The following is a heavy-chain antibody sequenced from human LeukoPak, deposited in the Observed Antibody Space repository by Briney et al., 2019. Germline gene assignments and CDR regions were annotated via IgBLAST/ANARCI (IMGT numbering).Heavy chain of an antibody. Sequence: PGRSLRLSCAASGFTFNRCGFHWVRQAPGKGLEWVAVIWHDGSKKYYADSVKGRFTISRDNSKNTLYLQMNSLRADDTAVYYCAKDRVYADGLWDFDYWGQGTLVTVSS. D-gene: IGHD3-10*01. CDR2: IWHDGSKK. CDR3: AKDRVYADGLWDFDY. J-gene: IGHJ4*02. CDR1: GFTFNRCG. V-gene: IGHV3-33*06.